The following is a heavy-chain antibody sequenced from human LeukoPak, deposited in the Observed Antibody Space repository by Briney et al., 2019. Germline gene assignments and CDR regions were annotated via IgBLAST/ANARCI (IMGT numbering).Heavy chain of an antibody. CDR2: IIPIFGTA. Sequence: ASVKVSCKASGGTFSSYAISWVRQAPGQGLEWMGGIIPIFGTANYAQKFQGRVTITTDESTSTAYMELSSLRSEDTAVYYCARVDGVVIQPPDFWGQGTLVTVSS. V-gene: IGHV1-69*05. CDR3: ARVDGVVIQPPDF. D-gene: IGHD3-3*01. CDR1: GGTFSSYA. J-gene: IGHJ4*02.